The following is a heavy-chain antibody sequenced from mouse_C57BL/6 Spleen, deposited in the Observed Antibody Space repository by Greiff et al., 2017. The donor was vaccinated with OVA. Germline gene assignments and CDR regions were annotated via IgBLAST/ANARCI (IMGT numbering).Heavy chain of an antibody. V-gene: IGHV1-61*01. CDR2: IYPSDSET. CDR1: GYTFTSYW. CDR3: AREGYYGGWFAY. Sequence: QVQLKQPGAELVRPGSSVKLSCKASGYTFTSYWMDWVKQRPGQGLEWIGNIYPSDSETHYNQKFKDKATLTVDKSSSTAYMQLSSLTSEDSAVYYCAREGYYGGWFAYWGQGTLVTVSA. J-gene: IGHJ3*01. D-gene: IGHD2-1*01.